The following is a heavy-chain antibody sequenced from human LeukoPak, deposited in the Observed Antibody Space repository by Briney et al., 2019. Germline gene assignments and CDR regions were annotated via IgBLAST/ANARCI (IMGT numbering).Heavy chain of an antibody. Sequence: GGSLRLSCAASGFTFRSYAMSWVRQAPGKGLEWVSAISGSGGSTYYADSVRGRFTISRDNSKNTLYLQMNSLRTEDTAVYYCARGGSYFDISGYYFYWGQGTLVTVSS. V-gene: IGHV3-23*01. CDR3: ARGGSYFDISGYYFY. CDR1: GFTFRSYA. J-gene: IGHJ4*02. CDR2: ISGSGGST. D-gene: IGHD3-22*01.